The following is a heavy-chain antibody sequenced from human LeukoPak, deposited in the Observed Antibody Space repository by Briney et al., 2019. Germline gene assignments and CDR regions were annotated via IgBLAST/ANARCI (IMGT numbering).Heavy chain of an antibody. CDR3: AELGITMIGGV. CDR2: IRYDGSHK. CDR1: GFSFSNYG. J-gene: IGHJ6*04. D-gene: IGHD3-10*02. Sequence: PGGSLRLSCAASGFSFSNYGMHWVRQAPGKGLEWVAFIRYDGSHKYYADSVKGRFTVSRDNAKNSLYLQMNSLRAEDTAVYYCAELGITMIGGVWGKGTTVTISS. V-gene: IGHV3-30*02.